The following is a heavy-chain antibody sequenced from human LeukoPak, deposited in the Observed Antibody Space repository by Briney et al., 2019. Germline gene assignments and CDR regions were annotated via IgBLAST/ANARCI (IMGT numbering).Heavy chain of an antibody. V-gene: IGHV3-53*01. J-gene: IGHJ3*02. D-gene: IGHD2-15*01. CDR2: IYGDGST. Sequence: GGSLRLSCAASGLTVSSHYMGWVRQSPGKGLDWVSLIYGDGSTYYADSVKGRFTISRDSSKNTLYLQMNSLRVEDTAVYYCTQYCIGGYCRGAFDIWGQGTMVTVSS. CDR1: GLTVSSHY. CDR3: TQYCIGGYCRGAFDI.